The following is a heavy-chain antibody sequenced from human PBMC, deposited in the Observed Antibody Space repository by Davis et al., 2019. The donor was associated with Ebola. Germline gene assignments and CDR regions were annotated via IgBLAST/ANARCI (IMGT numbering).Heavy chain of an antibody. D-gene: IGHD3-22*01. CDR3: ARVVTMIVVT. CDR1: GFTFSSYW. Sequence: GESLKISCATSGFTFSSYWMSWVRQAPGKGLEWVANIKQDGSEKYYVDSVKGRFTISRDNAKNSLYLQMNSLRAEDTAVYYCARVVTMIVVTWGQGTLVTVSS. CDR2: IKQDGSEK. J-gene: IGHJ4*02. V-gene: IGHV3-7*01.